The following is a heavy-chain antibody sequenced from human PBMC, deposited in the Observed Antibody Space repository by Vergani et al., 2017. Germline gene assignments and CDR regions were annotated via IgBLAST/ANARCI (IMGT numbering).Heavy chain of an antibody. CDR1: GFTFSSYG. Sequence: QVQLVESGGGVVQPGGSLRLSCAASGFTFSSYGMHWVRQAPGKGLEWVAFIRYDGSNIYYADSVKGRFTISRDNSKNTLYLQMNSLRAEDTAVYYCAKDYYDSSGYYYFDYWGQGTLVTVSS. J-gene: IGHJ4*02. CDR3: AKDYYDSSGYYYFDY. CDR2: IRYDGSNI. V-gene: IGHV3-30*02. D-gene: IGHD3-22*01.